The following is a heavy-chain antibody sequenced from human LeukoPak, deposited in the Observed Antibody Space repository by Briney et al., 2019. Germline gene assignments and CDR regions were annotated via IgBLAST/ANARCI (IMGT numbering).Heavy chain of an antibody. CDR1: GGSISSYY. CDR3: AGGLLWFGELSPNFDY. D-gene: IGHD3-10*01. J-gene: IGHJ4*02. V-gene: IGHV4-4*09. Sequence: SETLSLTCTVSGGSISSYYWSWIRQPPGKGLDWIGSIYTSGSTNYNPSLKSRVPISVDTSKNQFSLKLSSVTAAGTAVYYCAGGLLWFGELSPNFDYWGQGTLVTVSS. CDR2: IYTSGST.